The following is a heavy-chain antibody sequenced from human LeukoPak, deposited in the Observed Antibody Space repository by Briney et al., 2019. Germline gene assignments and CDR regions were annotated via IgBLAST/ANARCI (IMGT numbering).Heavy chain of an antibody. Sequence: SESLSLACAVYGGSFSGYYWSWVRQPPGKGLEWIGEINHSGSTNYNSSLTSRVTLSVDTSKNQFSLKLSSVTAADTGLYFCARGPSSGSGSSYFDSWGQGILVTVSS. V-gene: IGHV4-34*01. CDR1: GGSFSGYY. CDR2: INHSGST. D-gene: IGHD3-10*01. CDR3: ARGPSSGSGSSYFDS. J-gene: IGHJ4*02.